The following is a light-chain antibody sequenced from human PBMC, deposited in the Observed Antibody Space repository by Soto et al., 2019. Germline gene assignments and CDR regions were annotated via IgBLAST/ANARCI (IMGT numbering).Light chain of an antibody. V-gene: IGKV3-15*01. CDR1: ESVSRN. Sequence: EIVVTQSPATLSVSPGERATLSCRASESVSRNLAWYQQKPGQAPRLLIFGASTRANGIPAMFSGSGSGTEFTLTISSLQSEDFAIYYCQQYNDWPPIFTFGPGTKVDI. CDR3: QQYNDWPPIFT. CDR2: GAS. J-gene: IGKJ3*01.